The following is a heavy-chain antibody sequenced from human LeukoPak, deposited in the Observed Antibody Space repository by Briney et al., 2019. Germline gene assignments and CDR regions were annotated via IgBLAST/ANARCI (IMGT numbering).Heavy chain of an antibody. CDR3: ARDREQWPTYYFDY. D-gene: IGHD6-19*01. CDR2: ITYSSSYI. Sequence: KPGGSLRLSCAASGFTFSDYYMSWIRQAPGKGLEWVSSITYSSSYIYYADSVKGRFTISRDNAKNSLYLQMNSLRAEDTAVYYCARDREQWPTYYFDYWGQGTLVTVSS. V-gene: IGHV3-11*06. CDR1: GFTFSDYY. J-gene: IGHJ4*02.